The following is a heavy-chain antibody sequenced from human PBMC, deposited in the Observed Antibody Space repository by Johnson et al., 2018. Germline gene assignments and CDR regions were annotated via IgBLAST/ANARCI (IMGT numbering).Heavy chain of an antibody. Sequence: VQLVQSGGGLVQPGGSLRLSCAASGFTFSSYAMSWVRQAPGKGLEWVSAISGSGGSTYYADSVKGRFTISRDNSKNTLYLQMGSLRAEDMAVYYCARGELGYCSSTSCYGGHYMDVWGKGTTVTVSS. CDR3: ARGELGYCSSTSCYGGHYMDV. D-gene: IGHD2-2*01. CDR2: ISGSGGST. J-gene: IGHJ6*03. CDR1: GFTFSSYA. V-gene: IGHV3-23*04.